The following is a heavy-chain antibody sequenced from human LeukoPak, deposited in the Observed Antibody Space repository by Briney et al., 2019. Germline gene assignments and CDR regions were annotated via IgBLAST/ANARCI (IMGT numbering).Heavy chain of an antibody. D-gene: IGHD1-14*01. V-gene: IGHV3-30-3*01. CDR2: ISYDGSNK. J-gene: IGHJ3*02. CDR1: GFTFSSYA. CDR3: ARAPRTFDAFDI. Sequence: GGSLRLSCAASGFTFSSYAMHWVRQAPGKGLEWVAVISYDGSNKYYADSVKGRFTISRDNSKNMLYLQMNSLRAEDTAVYYCARAPRTFDAFDIWGQGTMVTVSS.